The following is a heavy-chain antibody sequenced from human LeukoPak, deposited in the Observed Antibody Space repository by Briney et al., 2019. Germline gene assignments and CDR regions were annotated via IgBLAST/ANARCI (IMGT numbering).Heavy chain of an antibody. Sequence: SQTLSLTCAISGDSVSSNSAAWNWIRQSPSRGLEWLGGTYYRSKWYNDYAVSVKSRITINPDTSKNQFSLQLNSVTPEGTAVYYCARGAGPKQQLTAYYFDYWGQGTLVTVSS. D-gene: IGHD6-13*01. V-gene: IGHV6-1*01. J-gene: IGHJ4*02. CDR1: GDSVSSNSAA. CDR2: TYYRSKWYN. CDR3: ARGAGPKQQLTAYYFDY.